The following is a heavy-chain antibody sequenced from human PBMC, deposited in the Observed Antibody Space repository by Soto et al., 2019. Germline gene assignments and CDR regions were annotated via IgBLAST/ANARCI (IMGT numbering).Heavy chain of an antibody. J-gene: IGHJ6*02. V-gene: IGHV3-33*01. D-gene: IGHD3-10*01. CDR1: EFAFRLHG. CDR2: IWHDGTRK. CDR3: ASDRSSYSSYAMDL. Sequence: QVHLVESGGGVVQPGGSLTLSCSVSEFAFRLHGIHWVRHTPGKGLEWVAMIWHDGTRKYFRDSVRGRFTISRDSAKNKVYLQMNNLRGDDSALYFCASDRSSYSSYAMDLWGQGTTVTVSS.